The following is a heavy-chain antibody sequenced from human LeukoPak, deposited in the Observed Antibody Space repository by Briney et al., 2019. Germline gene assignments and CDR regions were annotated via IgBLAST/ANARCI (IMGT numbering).Heavy chain of an antibody. CDR3: ARDNAHYDSSGYLGY. Sequence: GGSLRLSCAASGFTFSSYAMSWVRQAPGKGLEWVTVIWYDGSNKYYADSVKGRFTISRDNSKNTLYLQMNSLRAEDTAVYYCARDNAHYDSSGYLGYWGQGTLVTVSS. D-gene: IGHD3-22*01. J-gene: IGHJ4*02. V-gene: IGHV3-33*08. CDR2: IWYDGSNK. CDR1: GFTFSSYA.